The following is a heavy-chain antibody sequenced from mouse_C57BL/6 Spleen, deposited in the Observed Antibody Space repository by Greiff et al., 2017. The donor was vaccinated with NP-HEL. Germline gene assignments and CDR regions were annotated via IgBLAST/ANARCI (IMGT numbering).Heavy chain of an antibody. J-gene: IGHJ3*01. D-gene: IGHD1-1*01. CDR3: ARPDYYGSSWGFAY. CDR2: ISSGSSTI. Sequence: EVKLMESGGGLVKPGGSLKLSCAASGFTFSDYGMHWVRQAPEKGLEWVAYISSGSSTIYYADTVKGRFTISRDNAKNTLFLQMTSLRSEDTAMYYCARPDYYGSSWGFAYWGQGTLVTVSA. CDR1: GFTFSDYG. V-gene: IGHV5-17*01.